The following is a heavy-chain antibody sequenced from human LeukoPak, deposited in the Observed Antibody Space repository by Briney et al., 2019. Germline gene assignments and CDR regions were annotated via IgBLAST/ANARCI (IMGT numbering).Heavy chain of an antibody. CDR3: ARATYTSSWYHDGFDI. CDR1: GHPFTTYY. Sequence: ASVKVSCKPSGHPFTTYYMHWVRQAPRQPPEWLGCINPYSGGTNSAQQFQGRVTMTRNTSISTAYMELSRLRSDDTAVYYCARATYTSSWYHDGFDIWGQGTMVTVSS. CDR2: INPYSGGT. J-gene: IGHJ3*02. D-gene: IGHD6-13*01. V-gene: IGHV1-2*02.